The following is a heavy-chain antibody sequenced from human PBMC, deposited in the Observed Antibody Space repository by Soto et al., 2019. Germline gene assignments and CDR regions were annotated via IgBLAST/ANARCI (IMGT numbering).Heavy chain of an antibody. CDR3: ARDGVRLVHRRTWFDP. D-gene: IGHD6-6*01. V-gene: IGHV1-18*01. Sequence: ASVKVSCKASGYTFTSYGISWVRQAPGQGLEWMGWISAYNGNTNYAQKLQGRVTMTTDTSTSTAYMELRSLRSDDTAVYYCARDGVRLVHRRTWFDPWCQGNLVTVS. CDR1: GYTFTSYG. J-gene: IGHJ5*02. CDR2: ISAYNGNT.